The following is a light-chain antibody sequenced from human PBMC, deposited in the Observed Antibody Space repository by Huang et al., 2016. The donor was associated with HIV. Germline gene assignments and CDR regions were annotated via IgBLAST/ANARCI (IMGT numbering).Light chain of an antibody. CDR2: GAS. J-gene: IGKJ1*01. CDR1: QSVYSN. Sequence: EKVMTQSPATLSVSPGERATLSCRASQSVYSNLAWYQQKPGQAPRLLVFGASTRATDIPARFSGSGSGTEFSLTINSLQSEDFAVYYCQQYNDWPPWTFGQGTKVEIK. CDR3: QQYNDWPPWT. V-gene: IGKV3-15*01.